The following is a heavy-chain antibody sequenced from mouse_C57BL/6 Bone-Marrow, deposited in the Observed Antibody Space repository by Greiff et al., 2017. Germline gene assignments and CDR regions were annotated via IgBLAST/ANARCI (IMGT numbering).Heavy chain of an antibody. CDR2: FHPYNDDT. J-gene: IGHJ2*01. D-gene: IGHD1-1*01. CDR3: ARGDYYGSIFFFDY. Sequence: VQLQQSGAELVKPGASVKMSCKASGYTFTTYPIEWMKQNHGKSLEWIGNFHPYNDDTKYNEKFKGKATLTVEKSSSTVYLELRRLTSDDSAVYFCARGDYYGSIFFFDYWGKGTTLTVAS. CDR1: GYTFTTYP. V-gene: IGHV1-47*01.